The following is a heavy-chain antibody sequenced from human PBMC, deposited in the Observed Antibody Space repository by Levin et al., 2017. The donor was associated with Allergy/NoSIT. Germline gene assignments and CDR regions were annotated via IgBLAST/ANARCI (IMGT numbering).Heavy chain of an antibody. CDR1: GFTFSRHW. J-gene: IGHJ3*01. Sequence: GESLKISCAASGFTFSRHWMHWVRHTPGEGLVWVSRINSDGSTTRYAESVKGRFTISRDNAKNTLYLQMNSLRAEDTAVYYCARAFYDPLTGDGPHDAFDFWGHGTVVTGYS. V-gene: IGHV3-74*01. CDR3: ARAFYDPLTGDGPHDAFDF. D-gene: IGHD3-9*01. CDR2: INSDGSTT.